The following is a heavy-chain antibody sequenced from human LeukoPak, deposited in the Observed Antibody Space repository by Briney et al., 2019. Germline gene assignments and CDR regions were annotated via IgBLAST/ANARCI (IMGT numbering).Heavy chain of an antibody. CDR1: GGSISSSSYY. CDR2: IYYSGST. CDR3: ARDSSNIVATLDY. Sequence: PSETLSLTCTVSGGSISSSSYYWGWIRQPPGKGLEWIGSIYYSGSTYYNPSLKSRVTISVDTSKNQFSLKLSSVTAADTAVYYCARDSSNIVATLDYWGQGTLVTVSS. D-gene: IGHD5-12*01. J-gene: IGHJ4*02. V-gene: IGHV4-39*07.